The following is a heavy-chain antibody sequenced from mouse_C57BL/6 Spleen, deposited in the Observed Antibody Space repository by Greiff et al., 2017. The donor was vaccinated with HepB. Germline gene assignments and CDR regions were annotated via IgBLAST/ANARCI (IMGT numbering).Heavy chain of an antibody. CDR3: AREVYDYGAWFAY. CDR2: INPSNGGT. Sequence: QVQLQQPGTELVKPGASVKLSCKASGYTFTSYWMHWVKQRPGQGLEWIGNINPSNGGTNYNEKFKSKATLTVDKSSSTSYMQLSSLTSEDSAVYYCAREVYDYGAWFAYWGQGTLVTVSA. CDR1: GYTFTSYW. V-gene: IGHV1-53*01. D-gene: IGHD2-4*01. J-gene: IGHJ3*01.